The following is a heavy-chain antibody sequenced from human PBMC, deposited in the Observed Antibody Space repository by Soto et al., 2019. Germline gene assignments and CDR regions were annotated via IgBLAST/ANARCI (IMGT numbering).Heavy chain of an antibody. CDR3: ARAYTLAVAGPTFDY. CDR1: GYTFTSYA. V-gene: IGHV1-3*01. Sequence: GASVKVSCKASGYTFTSYAMHWVRQAPGQRLEWMGWINAGNGNTKYSQKFQGRVTITRDTSASTAYMELSSLRSEDTAVYYCARAYTLAVAGPTFDYWGQGTLVTVSS. J-gene: IGHJ4*02. D-gene: IGHD6-19*01. CDR2: INAGNGNT.